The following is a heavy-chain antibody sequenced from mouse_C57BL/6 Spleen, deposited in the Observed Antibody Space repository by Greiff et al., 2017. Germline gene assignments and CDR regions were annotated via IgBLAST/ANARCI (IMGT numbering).Heavy chain of an antibody. Sequence: QVQLKQPGAELVKPGASVKLSCKASGYTFTSYWMQWVKQRPGQGLEWIGEIDPSDSYTNCNQKFKGKATLTVDTSSSTAYMQLSSLTSEDSAVYYCARGDGYGSSYAYYAMDYWGQGTSVTVSS. D-gene: IGHD1-1*01. J-gene: IGHJ4*01. V-gene: IGHV1-50*01. CDR2: IDPSDSYT. CDR1: GYTFTSYW. CDR3: ARGDGYGSSYAYYAMDY.